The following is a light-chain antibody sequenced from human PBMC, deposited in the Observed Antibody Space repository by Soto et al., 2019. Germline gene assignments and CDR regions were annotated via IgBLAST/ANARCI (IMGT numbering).Light chain of an antibody. CDR1: QSVRSY. V-gene: IGKV3-11*01. Sequence: EIVLTQSPATLSLSPGERATLSCRASQSVRSYLAWYQQKPGRAPRLLIYDASNRATGIPARFSCSASGTDFTLTISSLEPEDFAVYYCQQRSNWPPALTFGGGTKVEIK. J-gene: IGKJ4*01. CDR2: DAS. CDR3: QQRSNWPPALT.